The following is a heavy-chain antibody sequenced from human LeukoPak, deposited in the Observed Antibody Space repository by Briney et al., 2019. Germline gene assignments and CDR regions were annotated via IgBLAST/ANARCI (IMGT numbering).Heavy chain of an antibody. V-gene: IGHV4-34*01. D-gene: IGHD4-17*01. CDR3: ARVGYEAWREYGDPFDY. Sequence: KPSETLSLTCAVYGGSFSGYYWSWIRQPPGKGLEWIGEINHSGSTNHNPSLKSRVTISVDTSKNQFSLKLSSVTAADTAVYYCARVGYEAWREYGDPFDYWGQGTLVTVSS. CDR1: GGSFSGYY. J-gene: IGHJ4*02. CDR2: INHSGST.